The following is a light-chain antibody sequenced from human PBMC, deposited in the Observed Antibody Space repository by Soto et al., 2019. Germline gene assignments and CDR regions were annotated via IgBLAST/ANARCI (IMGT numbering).Light chain of an antibody. CDR2: GAS. J-gene: IGKJ3*01. Sequence: EIVLTQSPGTLSLSPGERTTLSCRASQGVASNYLAWYQQKPGQAPRPLIYGASSRATGAPDRFSGSGSGTDFTLTISRLEPEDSAVYYCQQYYSYPPSFTFGPGTKVEI. CDR1: QGVASNY. CDR3: QQYYSYPPSFT. V-gene: IGKV3-20*01.